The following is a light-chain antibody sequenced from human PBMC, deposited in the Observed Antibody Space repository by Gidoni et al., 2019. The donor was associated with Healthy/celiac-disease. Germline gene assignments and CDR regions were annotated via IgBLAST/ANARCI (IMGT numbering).Light chain of an antibody. CDR1: QSISSY. J-gene: IGKJ5*01. CDR3: QQSYSTPPI. V-gene: IGKV1-39*01. Sequence: DIQMTQSPSSLSASVGDRVTITCRASQSISSYVNWYQQKPGKAPKLLIYAASSLQSGVPSRFSGSGSGTDFTLTISSLQPEDFATYYCQQSYSTPPIFGQGTRLEIK. CDR2: AAS.